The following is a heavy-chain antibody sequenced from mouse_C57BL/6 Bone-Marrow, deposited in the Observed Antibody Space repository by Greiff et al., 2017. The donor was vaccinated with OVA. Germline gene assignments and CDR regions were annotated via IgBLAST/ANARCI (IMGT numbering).Heavy chain of an antibody. CDR3: ARVRFAY. CDR1: GYTFTSYG. J-gene: IGHJ3*01. Sequence: VQLQQSGAELARPGASVKLSCKASGYTFTSYGISWVKQRTGQGLEWIGEIYPGSGNTYYNEKFKGKATLTADKSSSTAYMELRSLTSEDSAVYFCARVRFAYWGQGTLVTVSA. V-gene: IGHV1-81*01. CDR2: IYPGSGNT.